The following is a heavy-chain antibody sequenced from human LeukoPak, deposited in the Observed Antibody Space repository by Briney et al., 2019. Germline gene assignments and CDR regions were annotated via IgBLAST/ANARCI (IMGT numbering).Heavy chain of an antibody. D-gene: IGHD2-21*01. CDR3: ARDGCGGDCYSGFSDY. Sequence: SETLSLTCTVSGGSISSYYWSWIRQPPGKGLEWIGYIYYSGSTNYNPSLKSRVTMSVDTSKNQFSLKLSSVTAADTAVYYCARDGCGGDCYSGFSDYWGQGTLVTVSS. CDR1: GGSISSYY. J-gene: IGHJ4*02. V-gene: IGHV4-59*01. CDR2: IYYSGST.